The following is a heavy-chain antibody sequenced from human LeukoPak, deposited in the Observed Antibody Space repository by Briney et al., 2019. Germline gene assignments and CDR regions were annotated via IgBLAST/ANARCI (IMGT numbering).Heavy chain of an antibody. CDR2: VNTNGYTT. Sequence: GGSLRLSCAASGLTFSSYWMHWVCQVPGKGLVWVPRVNTNGYTTTYADSVKGRFTISRDNSKNTLYLQMNSLRAEDTAVYYCARDRYYDSKGAFDIWGQGTMVTVSS. CDR3: ARDRYYDSKGAFDI. CDR1: GLTFSSYW. J-gene: IGHJ3*02. D-gene: IGHD3-22*01. V-gene: IGHV3-74*01.